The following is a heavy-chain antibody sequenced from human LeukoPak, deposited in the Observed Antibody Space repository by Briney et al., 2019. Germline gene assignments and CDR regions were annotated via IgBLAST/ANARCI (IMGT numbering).Heavy chain of an antibody. V-gene: IGHV4-39*01. Sequence: SETLSLTCTVSGGSISSSNYYWGWIRQHPGKGLEWIGSIYYSGSTYYNSSLKSRVTISVDTSKNQCYLKLRSVTAAETGVYYCERHWCIVAMIVVVSPFDNWGQGTLVTVSS. J-gene: IGHJ4*02. CDR3: ERHWCIVAMIVVVSPFDN. CDR2: IYYSGST. D-gene: IGHD3-22*01. CDR1: GGSISSSNYY.